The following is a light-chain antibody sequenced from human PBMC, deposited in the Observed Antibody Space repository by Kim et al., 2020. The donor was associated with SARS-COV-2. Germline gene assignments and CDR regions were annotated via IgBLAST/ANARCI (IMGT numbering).Light chain of an antibody. CDR3: QSYDSSLSGSV. Sequence: RVTISCRGSSSNIGAGYDVHWYQQLPGTAPKLLIYGNSNRPSGVPDRFSGSKSGTSASLAITGLQAEDEADYYCQSYDSSLSGSVFGGGTQLTVL. CDR2: GNS. CDR1: SSNIGAGYD. J-gene: IGLJ2*01. V-gene: IGLV1-40*01.